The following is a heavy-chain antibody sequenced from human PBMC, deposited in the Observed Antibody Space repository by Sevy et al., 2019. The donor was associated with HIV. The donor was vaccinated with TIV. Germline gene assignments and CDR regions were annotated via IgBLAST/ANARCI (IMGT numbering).Heavy chain of an antibody. CDR3: ARKGYSHGRYYFFEA. D-gene: IGHD5-18*01. V-gene: IGHV3-11*01. CDR1: GFSFSDSY. CDR2: MSGSGGII. Sequence: GGSLRLSCAASGFSFSDSYMSWIRQAPGKGLEWLSYMSGSGGIIYYAGSVKGRFTISSDNAKNSLYLQMNSLRADDTALYYCARKGYSHGRYYFFEAWGQGTLVNVSS. J-gene: IGHJ4*02.